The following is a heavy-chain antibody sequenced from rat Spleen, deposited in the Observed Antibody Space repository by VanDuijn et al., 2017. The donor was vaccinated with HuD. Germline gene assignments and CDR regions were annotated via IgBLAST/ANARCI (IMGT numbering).Heavy chain of an antibody. J-gene: IGHJ3*01. CDR3: ARLGGLRNWFAY. Sequence: EVQLQESGPGLVKPSQSLSLTCSVTGYSITSSYRWNWIRKFPGNKLEWMGYINSAGSTNYNPSLKSRISITRDTSKNQFFLQVNTVTTEDTATYYCARLGGLRNWFAYWGQGTLVTVSS. D-gene: IGHD4-3*01. CDR2: INSAGST. V-gene: IGHV3-3*01. CDR1: GYSITSSYR.